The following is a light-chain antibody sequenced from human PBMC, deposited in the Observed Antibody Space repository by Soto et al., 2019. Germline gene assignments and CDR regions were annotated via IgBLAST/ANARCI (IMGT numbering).Light chain of an antibody. Sequence: QTVVTQEPSLTVSPGGTVTLTCTLSSGYSNYKVDWYQQRPGKGPRFVMRVGTGGIVGSKGDGIPDRFSVLGSGLNRYLTIKNIQEEDESDYHCGADHGSGSNFVYVFGTGTKLTVL. V-gene: IGLV9-49*01. J-gene: IGLJ1*01. CDR1: SGYSNYK. CDR3: GADHGSGSNFVYV. CDR2: VGTGGIVG.